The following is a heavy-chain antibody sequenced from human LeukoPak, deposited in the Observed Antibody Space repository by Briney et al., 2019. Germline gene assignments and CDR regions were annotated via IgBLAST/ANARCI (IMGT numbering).Heavy chain of an antibody. D-gene: IGHD3-22*01. J-gene: IGHJ3*02. CDR1: GFTFSSYG. CDR3: AKARNHYYDSSGYPNDAFDI. CDR2: IWYDGSNK. V-gene: IGHV3-33*06. Sequence: GGSLRLSCAASGFTFSSYGMHWVRQAPGKGLEWVAVIWYDGSNKYYADSVKGRFTISRDNSKNTLYLQMNSLRAEGTAVYYCAKARNHYYDSSGYPNDAFDIWGQGTMVTVSS.